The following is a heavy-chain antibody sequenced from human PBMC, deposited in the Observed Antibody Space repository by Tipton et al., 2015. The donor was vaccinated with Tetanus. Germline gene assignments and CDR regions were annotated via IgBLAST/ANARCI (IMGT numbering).Heavy chain of an antibody. Sequence: SLRLSCAASGLTFSSYDMHRVRQATGKGLEWVSAIGTAGDTYYPGSVKGRFTISRENAKNSLYLQMNGLRAGDTAVYYCARSLGDAFDIWGQGTMVTVSS. D-gene: IGHD7-27*01. J-gene: IGHJ3*02. CDR1: GLTFSSYD. V-gene: IGHV3-13*01. CDR2: IGTAGDT. CDR3: ARSLGDAFDI.